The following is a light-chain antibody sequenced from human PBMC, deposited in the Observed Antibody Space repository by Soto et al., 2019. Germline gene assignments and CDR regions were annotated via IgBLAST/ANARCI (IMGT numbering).Light chain of an antibody. CDR3: QQCGSSPWT. Sequence: EIVLTQSPGTLSLSPGERATLSCRASQSVSSYYLASYQQKPGQAPRLLIYAASSRATGIPDRFSGGGSGTDFTLTISRLEPEDFAVYYCQQCGSSPWTFGQGTKVEIK. CDR1: QSVSSYY. V-gene: IGKV3-20*01. CDR2: AAS. J-gene: IGKJ1*01.